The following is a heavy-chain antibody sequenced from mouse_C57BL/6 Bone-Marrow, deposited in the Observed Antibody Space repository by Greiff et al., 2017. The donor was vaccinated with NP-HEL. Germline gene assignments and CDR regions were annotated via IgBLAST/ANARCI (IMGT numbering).Heavy chain of an antibody. Sequence: EVKLVESGAELVRPGASVKLSCTASGFNIKDDYMHWVKQRPEQGLEWIGWIDPENGDTEYASKFQGKATITADTSSNTAYLQLSSLTSEDTAVYYCTTYDYGSSPFAYWGQGTLVTVSA. CDR3: TTYDYGSSPFAY. CDR2: IDPENGDT. V-gene: IGHV14-4*01. J-gene: IGHJ3*01. D-gene: IGHD1-1*01. CDR1: GFNIKDDY.